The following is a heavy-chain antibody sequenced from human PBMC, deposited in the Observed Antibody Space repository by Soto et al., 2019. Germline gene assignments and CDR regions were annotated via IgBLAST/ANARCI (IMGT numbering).Heavy chain of an antibody. J-gene: IGHJ4*02. V-gene: IGHV4-59*01. CDR1: GGSISSYY. CDR3: AKERASIDY. Sequence: PSETLSLTCTVSGGSISSYYWSWVRQPPGKGLEWIGYISYTGTTNYNPSLRSRVTMSVDTSKNQFSLNLSSVTAADTAVYYCAKERASIDYWGQGTLVTVSS. CDR2: ISYTGTT.